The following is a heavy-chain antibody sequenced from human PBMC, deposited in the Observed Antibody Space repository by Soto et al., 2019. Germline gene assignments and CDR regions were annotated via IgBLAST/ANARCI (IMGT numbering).Heavy chain of an antibody. CDR1: GFTVSSNY. CDR3: ARDPYYDSSGYLASNGMDV. CDR2: IYSDGNT. D-gene: IGHD3-22*01. Sequence: EVQLVESGGGLVQPGGSLRLSCAASGFTVSSNYMSWVRQAPGKGLEWVSVIYSDGNTYYADSVKDRFTISRHNSKNTLYLQLNSLRAEDTAVYYCARDPYYDSSGYLASNGMDVWGQGTTVTVSS. V-gene: IGHV3-53*04. J-gene: IGHJ6*02.